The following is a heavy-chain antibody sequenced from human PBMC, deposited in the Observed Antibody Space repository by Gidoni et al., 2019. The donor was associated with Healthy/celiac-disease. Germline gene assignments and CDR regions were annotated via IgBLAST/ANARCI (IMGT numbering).Heavy chain of an antibody. J-gene: IGHJ4*02. CDR3: AGGSCSGGSCYRNPLGY. CDR1: GSSSTSHA. V-gene: IGHV1-3*01. Sequence: QVQHVQSGAEVKTPGASVKDSLKASGSSSTSHAMHWVRQAPGPRREWMGWINSGNGDTKYSQKFEGRVTITRETSASTAYMELSSLRSEDTAVYYCAGGSCSGGSCYRNPLGYWGQGALVTVSS. D-gene: IGHD2-15*01. CDR2: INSGNGDT.